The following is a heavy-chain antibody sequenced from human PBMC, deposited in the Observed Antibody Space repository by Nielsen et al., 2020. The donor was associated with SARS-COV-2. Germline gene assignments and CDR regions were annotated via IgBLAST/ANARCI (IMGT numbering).Heavy chain of an antibody. CDR2: IDPSDSYT. Sequence: GGSLRLSCKGSGYSFTSYWISWVRQMPGKGLEWMGRIDPSDSYTNYSPSFQGHVTISADKSISTAYLQWSSLKASDTAMYYCARACSSTSCYPYYYYGMDVWGQGTTVTVSS. D-gene: IGHD2-2*01. V-gene: IGHV5-10-1*01. CDR1: GYSFTSYW. CDR3: ARACSSTSCYPYYYYGMDV. J-gene: IGHJ6*02.